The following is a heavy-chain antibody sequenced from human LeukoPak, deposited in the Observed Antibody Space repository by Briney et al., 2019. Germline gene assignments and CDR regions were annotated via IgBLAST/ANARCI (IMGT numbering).Heavy chain of an antibody. Sequence: SETLSLTCTVSGGSISSGGYYWSWIRQHPGKGLEWIGYMYYSGSTYYNPSLKSRVTISVDTSKNQFSLKLSSVTAADTAVYYCARRATANYYYYYGMDVWGQGTTVTVSS. CDR3: ARRATANYYYYYGMDV. CDR2: MYYSGST. CDR1: GGSISSGGYY. D-gene: IGHD5-24*01. V-gene: IGHV4-31*03. J-gene: IGHJ6*02.